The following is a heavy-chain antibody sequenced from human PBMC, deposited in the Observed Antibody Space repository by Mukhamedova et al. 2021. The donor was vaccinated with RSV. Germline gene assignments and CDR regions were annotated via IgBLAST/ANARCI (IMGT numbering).Heavy chain of an antibody. J-gene: IGHJ4*02. V-gene: IGHV4-59*01. CDR2: IYYSGST. CDR3: ARAGIDDYGDTFDY. Sequence: GYIYYSGSTNYNPSLKSRVTISVDTSKNQFSLQLSSVTAADTAVYYCARAGIDDYGDTFDYWGQGTLVTVSS. D-gene: IGHD4-17*01.